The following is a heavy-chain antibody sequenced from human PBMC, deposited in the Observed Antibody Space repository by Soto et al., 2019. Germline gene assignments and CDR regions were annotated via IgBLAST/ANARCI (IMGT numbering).Heavy chain of an antibody. D-gene: IGHD3-3*01. CDR1: GFSLTTSGVG. CDR3: AHRVLRTVFGLVTTTAIYFDF. Sequence: QITLKESGPTVVKPTETLTLTCTFSGFSLTTSGVGVGWVRQSPGKAPEWLVLIYWDDDKRYSTSLNSRLIITKDTSKNQVVLKMANVDPADTATYYCAHRVLRTVFGLVTTTAIYFDFWGPGAPVVVSS. CDR2: IYWDDDK. V-gene: IGHV2-5*02. J-gene: IGHJ4*02.